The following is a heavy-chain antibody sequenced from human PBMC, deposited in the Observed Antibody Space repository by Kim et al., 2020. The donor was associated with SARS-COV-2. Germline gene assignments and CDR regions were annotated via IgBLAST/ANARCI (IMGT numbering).Heavy chain of an antibody. J-gene: IGHJ3*02. D-gene: IGHD1-1*01. V-gene: IGHV3-23*01. Sequence: GGSLRLSCAASGFTFSSYAMSWVRQAPGKGLEWVSAISGSGGSTYYADSVKGRFTISRDNSKNTLYLQMNSLRAEDTAVYYCAKDTTSRMPLEDAFDIWGQGTMVTVSS. CDR1: GFTFSSYA. CDR3: AKDTTSRMPLEDAFDI. CDR2: ISGSGGST.